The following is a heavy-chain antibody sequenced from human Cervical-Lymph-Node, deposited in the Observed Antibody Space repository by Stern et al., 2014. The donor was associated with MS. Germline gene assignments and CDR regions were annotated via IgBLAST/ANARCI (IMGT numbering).Heavy chain of an antibody. D-gene: IGHD3-3*01. CDR2: IDWDGDR. Sequence: QVTLKESGPALVKPTQTLTLTCTFSGISLTTSGMRVTWIRQPPGKALEWLARIDWDGDRFYSTSLKTRLTISRDTSKNQVVLTMTNMDPVDTATYFCIGDYDVWSGSSDAFELWGQGTPVTVSP. V-gene: IGHV2-70*04. CDR1: GISLTTSGMR. J-gene: IGHJ3*01. CDR3: IGDYDVWSGSSDAFEL.